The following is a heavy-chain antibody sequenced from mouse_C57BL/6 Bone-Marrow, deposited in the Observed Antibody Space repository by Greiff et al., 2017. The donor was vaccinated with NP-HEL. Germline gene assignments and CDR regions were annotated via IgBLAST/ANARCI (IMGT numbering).Heavy chain of an antibody. CDR2: IDPETGGT. CDR3: ARRWGTATCAY. Sequence: VQLQQSGAELVRPGASVTLSCKASGYTFTDYEMHWVKQTPVHGLEWIGVIDPETGGTAYNQKFKGKAILTVDKSSSTAYMELRSLTSEDSAVYYCARRWGTATCAYWGQGTLVTVSA. D-gene: IGHD4-1*01. CDR1: GYTFTDYE. V-gene: IGHV1-15*01. J-gene: IGHJ3*01.